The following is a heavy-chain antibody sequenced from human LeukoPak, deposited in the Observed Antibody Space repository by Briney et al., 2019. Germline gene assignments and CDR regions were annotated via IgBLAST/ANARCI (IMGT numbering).Heavy chain of an antibody. J-gene: IGHJ4*02. Sequence: SSQTLSLTCTVSGGPISSGGYYWSWIRQPPGKGLEWIGYIYYSGSNYYNPSLKSRVTISVDTSKNQFSLKLSSVTAADTAVYYFARSSRTAHKYSSSWYYQNWGQGTLVTVSS. V-gene: IGHV4-31*03. CDR3: ARSSRTAHKYSSSWYYQN. D-gene: IGHD6-13*01. CDR2: IYYSGSN. CDR1: GGPISSGGYY.